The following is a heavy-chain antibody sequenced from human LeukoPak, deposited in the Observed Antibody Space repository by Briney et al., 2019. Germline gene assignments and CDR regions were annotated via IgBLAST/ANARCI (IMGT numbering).Heavy chain of an antibody. J-gene: IGHJ4*02. CDR3: ARGTDYGGKKPKYYFDY. V-gene: IGHV1-18*01. D-gene: IGHD4-17*01. CDR2: ISAYNGNT. Sequence: VASVKVSCKASGYTFTSYGISWVRQAPGQGLEWMGWISAYNGNTNYAQKLQGRVTMTTDTSTSTAYMELGSLRSDDTAVYYCARGTDYGGKKPKYYFDYWGQGTLVTVSS. CDR1: GYTFTSYG.